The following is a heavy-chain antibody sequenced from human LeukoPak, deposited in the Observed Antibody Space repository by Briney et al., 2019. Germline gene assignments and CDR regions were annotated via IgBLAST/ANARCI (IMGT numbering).Heavy chain of an antibody. D-gene: IGHD1-26*01. Sequence: GESLRLSCVASGFPFSSYWMTRVRQAPGKGLEWVANIKQDGSKKSYVDSVKGRFTISRDNAKNSLYLQMNSLRAEDTAIYYCTRVSYIDEGIDYWGQGTLVTVSS. CDR2: IKQDGSKK. CDR1: GFPFSSYW. J-gene: IGHJ4*02. CDR3: TRVSYIDEGIDY. V-gene: IGHV3-7*04.